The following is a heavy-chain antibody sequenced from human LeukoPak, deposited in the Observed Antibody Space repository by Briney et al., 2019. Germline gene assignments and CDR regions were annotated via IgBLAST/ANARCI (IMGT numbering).Heavy chain of an antibody. CDR3: ARDLSLGMPGGFDF. CDR1: GVPYIRNE. V-gene: IGHV3-21*06. J-gene: IGHJ4*02. D-gene: IGHD2-2*01. CDR2: ISSGSDYI. Sequence: GGSVGLSFVASGVPYIRNEMSWGRQAPRERLEWVSTISSGSDYIYHADSVKGRFTISRDNARNSLYLQMNSLRAEDTAVYYCARDLSLGMPGGFDFWGQGILVTVSS.